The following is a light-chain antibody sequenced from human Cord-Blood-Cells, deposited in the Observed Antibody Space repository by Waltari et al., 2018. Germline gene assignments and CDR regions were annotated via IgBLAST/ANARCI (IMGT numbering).Light chain of an antibody. CDR2: GAS. V-gene: IGKV4-1*01. Sequence: DIVMTQSPDSLAVSLGERATINCKSSQSVLYSSNNKNYLAWYQQKPGQPPKLLIYGASTRESAVPDRFSGSGSGTDFTLTISSLQAEDVAVYYCQQYYSTPPYSFGQGTKLEIK. CDR3: QQYYSTPPYS. J-gene: IGKJ2*03. CDR1: QSVLYSSNNKNY.